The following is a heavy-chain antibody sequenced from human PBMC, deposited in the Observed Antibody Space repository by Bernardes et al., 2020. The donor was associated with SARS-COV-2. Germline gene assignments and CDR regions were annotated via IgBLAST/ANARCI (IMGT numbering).Heavy chain of an antibody. Sequence: ASVKVSCKASGYTFTSYDIIWVRQAPGQGLEWIGWMNPNSGTTGYAQNFQGRLSMTRDISTSTAYMELNSLRSDDTAVYYCCRATSADYWGQGTLVTVSS. CDR2: MNPNSGTT. V-gene: IGHV1-8*01. J-gene: IGHJ4*02. D-gene: IGHD2-15*01. CDR1: GYTFTSYD. CDR3: CRATSADY.